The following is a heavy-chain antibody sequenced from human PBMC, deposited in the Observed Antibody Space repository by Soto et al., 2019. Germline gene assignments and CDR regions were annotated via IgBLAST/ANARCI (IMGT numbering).Heavy chain of an antibody. CDR1: GYTFTSYD. D-gene: IGHD2-2*01. Sequence: ASVKVSCKASGYTFTSYDINWVRQATGQGLEWMGWMNPNSGNTGYAQKFQGRVTMTGNTSISTAYMELSSLRFEDTAVYYCAIGGDCSSTSCYLGYYYYYMDVWGKGTTVTVSS. J-gene: IGHJ6*03. CDR3: AIGGDCSSTSCYLGYYYYYMDV. V-gene: IGHV1-8*01. CDR2: MNPNSGNT.